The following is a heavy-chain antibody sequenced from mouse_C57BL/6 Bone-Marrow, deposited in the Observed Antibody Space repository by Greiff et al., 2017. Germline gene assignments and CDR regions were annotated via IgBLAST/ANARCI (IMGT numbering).Heavy chain of an antibody. CDR1: GYTFTDYY. CDR2: INPYNGGT. CDR3: ASHYYGSSYGYFDV. J-gene: IGHJ1*03. V-gene: IGHV1-19*01. D-gene: IGHD1-1*01. Sequence: VQLQQSGPVLVKPGASVKMSCKASGYTFTDYYMNWVKQSHGKSLEWIGVINPYNGGTSYNQEFKGKATLTVDKSSSTAYMELNSLTSEDSAVYYCASHYYGSSYGYFDVWGTGTTVTVSS.